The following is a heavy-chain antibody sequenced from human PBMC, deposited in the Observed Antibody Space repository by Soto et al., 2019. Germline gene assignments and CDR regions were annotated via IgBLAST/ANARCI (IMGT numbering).Heavy chain of an antibody. V-gene: IGHV3-21*01. Sequence: GGSLRLSCAASGFTFSTYDMHWVRQAPGEGLEWVSSITADSDYIYYADSVNGRFSISRDNAKNSLYLQMYRLRAEDTAVYHCVGAGTEPLLRQNWLDSWGQGALGTVSS. CDR3: VGAGTEPLLRQNWLDS. J-gene: IGHJ5*01. CDR2: ITADSDYI. D-gene: IGHD2-8*02. CDR1: GFTFSTYD.